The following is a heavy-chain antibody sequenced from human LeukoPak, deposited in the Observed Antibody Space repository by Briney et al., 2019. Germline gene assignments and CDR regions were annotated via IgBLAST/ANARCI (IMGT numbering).Heavy chain of an antibody. CDR2: INHSGST. CDR3: ARGGSYYHYYYGMDV. V-gene: IGHV4-34*01. CDR1: GGSFSGYY. J-gene: IGHJ6*02. Sequence: PSETLSLTCAVSGGSFSGYYWSWIRQPPGKGLEWIGEINHSGSTNYNPSLKSRVTISVDTSKNQFSLKLSSVTAADTAVYYCARGGSYYHYYYGMDVWGQGTTVTVSS. D-gene: IGHD1-26*01.